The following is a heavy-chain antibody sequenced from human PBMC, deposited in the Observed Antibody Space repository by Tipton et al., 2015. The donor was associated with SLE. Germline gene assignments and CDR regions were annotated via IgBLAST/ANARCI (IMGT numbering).Heavy chain of an antibody. J-gene: IGHJ4*02. CDR2: ISYDGTTI. CDR1: GFTFSTYW. CDR3: ARDMSSDRDNWWGEFDY. D-gene: IGHD3-16*01. V-gene: IGHV3-74*01. Sequence: SLRLSCAASGFTFSTYWMHWVRQAPGKGLEWVSRISYDGTTIDYADSVKGRFTISRDNAKNTLYLQMNSLRAGDTAVYYCARDMSSDRDNWWGEFDYWGQGTLVTVSS.